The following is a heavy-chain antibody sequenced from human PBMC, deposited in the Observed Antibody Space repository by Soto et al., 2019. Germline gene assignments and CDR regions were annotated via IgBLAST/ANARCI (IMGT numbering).Heavy chain of an antibody. CDR3: AGQGGDFWNFDY. Sequence: GGSLRLSCAASGFTFSSYWMSWVRQAPGKGLEWVANIKQDGSEKYYVDCVKGRFTISRDNAKNSLYLQMNSLRAEDTAVYYCAGQGGDFWNFDYWGQGTLVTVSS. V-gene: IGHV3-7*01. J-gene: IGHJ4*02. D-gene: IGHD3-3*01. CDR2: IKQDGSEK. CDR1: GFTFSSYW.